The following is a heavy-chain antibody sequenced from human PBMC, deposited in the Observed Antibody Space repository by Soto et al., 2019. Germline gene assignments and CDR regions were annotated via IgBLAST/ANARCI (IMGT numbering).Heavy chain of an antibody. Sequence: GGSLRLSCAASGFTFDDYAMHWVRQAPGKGLEWVSGISWNSGSIGYADSVKGRFTISRDNAKNSLYLQMNSLRAEDTALYYCAKEFGVAARPETDAFDIWGQGTMVTVSS. CDR2: ISWNSGSI. V-gene: IGHV3-9*01. D-gene: IGHD6-6*01. J-gene: IGHJ3*02. CDR1: GFTFDDYA. CDR3: AKEFGVAARPETDAFDI.